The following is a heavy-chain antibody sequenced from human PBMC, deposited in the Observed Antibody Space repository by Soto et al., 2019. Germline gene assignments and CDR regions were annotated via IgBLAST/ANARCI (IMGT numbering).Heavy chain of an antibody. Sequence: GGSLRLSCAASGFTFSSYSMNWVRQAPGKGLEWVSSISSSSSCIYYADSVKGRFTISRDNAKNSLYLQMNSLRAEDTAVYYCASLEYSSSYYYYGMDVWGQGTTVTVS. D-gene: IGHD6-6*01. J-gene: IGHJ6*02. CDR3: ASLEYSSSYYYYGMDV. CDR2: ISSSSSCI. CDR1: GFTFSSYS. V-gene: IGHV3-21*01.